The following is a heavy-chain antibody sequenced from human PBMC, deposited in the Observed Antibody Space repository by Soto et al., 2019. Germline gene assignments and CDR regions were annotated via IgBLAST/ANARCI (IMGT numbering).Heavy chain of an antibody. Sequence: ASVKVSFKTSGGTFSSYAISWVRQAPGQGLEWMGGIVPLFRTTNYAQKFQGRVTITADTSTYTVYMELSSLRSEDTAVYYCARVYSGSYGYFDYWGQGTLVTVSS. V-gene: IGHV1-69*06. D-gene: IGHD1-26*01. CDR1: GGTFSSYA. CDR3: ARVYSGSYGYFDY. CDR2: IVPLFRTT. J-gene: IGHJ4*02.